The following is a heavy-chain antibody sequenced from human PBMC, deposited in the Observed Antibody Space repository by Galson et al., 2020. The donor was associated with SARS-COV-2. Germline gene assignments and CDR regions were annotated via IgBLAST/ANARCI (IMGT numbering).Heavy chain of an antibody. J-gene: IGHJ4*02. CDR1: GYKFTDYW. Sequence: HGASLKIYCKTSGYKFTDYWIGWVRQMPGKGLEWMGFMYPTDSDSRYSPSFEGQVTISVDKSVSTAYLQWSSLKASDTAMYYCARGRLDYYDILTGYGPFDYWSQGTLVTVSS. CDR2: MYPTDSDS. V-gene: IGHV5-51*01. CDR3: ARGRLDYYDILTGYGPFDY. D-gene: IGHD3-9*01.